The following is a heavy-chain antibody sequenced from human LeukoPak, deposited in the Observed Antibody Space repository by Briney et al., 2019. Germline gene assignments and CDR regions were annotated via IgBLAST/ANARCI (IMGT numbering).Heavy chain of an antibody. CDR1: GFTFDYYW. J-gene: IGHJ4*02. V-gene: IGHV3-74*01. Sequence: GGSLRLSCAASGFTFDYYWMHWVRQAPGKGLMCVSRINTDGSNTHYADSVKGRFTISRDNAKNTLYLQMNGLRVEDTAVYYCVVWGEDRSGHRFDFWGQGTLVTVSS. CDR3: VVWGEDRSGHRFDF. CDR2: INTDGSNT. D-gene: IGHD3-22*01.